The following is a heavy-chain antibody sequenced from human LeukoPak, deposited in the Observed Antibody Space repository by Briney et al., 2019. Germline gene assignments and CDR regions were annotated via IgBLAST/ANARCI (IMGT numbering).Heavy chain of an antibody. Sequence: GGSLRLSCAASGFTFSSYAMSWVRQAPGKGLEWVSAISGSGGSTYYAGSVKGRFTISRDNSKNTLYLQMNSLRAEDTAVYYCAKGIAAAGTGDYWGQGTLVTVSS. V-gene: IGHV3-23*01. D-gene: IGHD6-13*01. CDR2: ISGSGGST. CDR3: AKGIAAAGTGDY. J-gene: IGHJ4*02. CDR1: GFTFSSYA.